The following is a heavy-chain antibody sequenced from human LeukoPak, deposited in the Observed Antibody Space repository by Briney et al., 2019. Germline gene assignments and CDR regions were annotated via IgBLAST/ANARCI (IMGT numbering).Heavy chain of an antibody. CDR1: GYTFTGYY. D-gene: IGHD4-17*01. Sequence: GASVKVSCKASGYTFTGYYMHWVRQAPGQGLEWMGWINPNSGGTNYAQKFQGRVTMTRDTSISTAYMELSRLRSDDTAVYYCARGVTTVTTGDAFDIWGQGTMVTVSS. J-gene: IGHJ3*02. CDR3: ARGVTTVTTGDAFDI. V-gene: IGHV1-2*02. CDR2: INPNSGGT.